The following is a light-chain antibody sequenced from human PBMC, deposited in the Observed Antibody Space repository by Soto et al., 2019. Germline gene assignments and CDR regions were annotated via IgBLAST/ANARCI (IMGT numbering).Light chain of an antibody. CDR1: QSVSSN. Sequence: EIAMTQSPATLSVSPGERATLSCRASQSVSSNLAWYQQKPGQAPRLLSYGTSTRATDITARFSGSGSGTEFTLTISSLQSEDFAVYFCQQYKYWPRTFGQGTKVEIK. CDR3: QQYKYWPRT. CDR2: GTS. V-gene: IGKV3-15*01. J-gene: IGKJ1*01.